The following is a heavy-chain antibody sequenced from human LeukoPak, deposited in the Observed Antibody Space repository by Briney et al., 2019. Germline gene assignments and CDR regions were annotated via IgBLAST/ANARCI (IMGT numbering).Heavy chain of an antibody. CDR2: IKQDGSEK. Sequence: GGSLRLSCAASGFTFSSYAMSWVRQAPGKGLEWVANIKQDGSEKYYVDSVKGRFTISRDNAKNSLYLQMNSLRAEDTAVYYCARSALLAVAGDYWGQGTLVTVSS. CDR3: ARSALLAVAGDY. J-gene: IGHJ4*02. D-gene: IGHD6-19*01. CDR1: GFTFSSYA. V-gene: IGHV3-7*01.